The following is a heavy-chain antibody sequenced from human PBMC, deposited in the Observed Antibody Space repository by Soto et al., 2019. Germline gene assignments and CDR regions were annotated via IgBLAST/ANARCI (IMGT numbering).Heavy chain of an antibody. CDR3: ARGETATPYYYYYYYMDV. CDR1: GGSISSSSYY. V-gene: IGHV4-39*07. J-gene: IGHJ6*03. D-gene: IGHD2-21*02. Sequence: LSLTCTVSGGSISSSSYYWGWIRQPPGQGLEWIGSIYYSGSTYYNPSLKSRVTISVDTSKNQFSLTLSSVTAADTAVYYCARGETATPYYYYYYYMDVWGKGTTVTVSS. CDR2: IYYSGST.